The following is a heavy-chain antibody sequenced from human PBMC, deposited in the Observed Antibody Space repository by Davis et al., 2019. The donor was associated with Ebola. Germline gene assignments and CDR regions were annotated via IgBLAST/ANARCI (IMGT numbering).Heavy chain of an antibody. CDR2: IYYSGST. V-gene: IGHV4-39*07. CDR1: GGSISSSSYY. J-gene: IGHJ3*02. CDR3: ARRHWNWDAFDI. D-gene: IGHD1-7*01. Sequence: MPSETLSLTCTVSGGSISSSSYYWGWIRQPPGKGLEWIGTIYYSGSTYYNPSLKSRVTISVDTSKNQFSLKLSSVTAADTAVYYCARRHWNWDAFDIWGQGTMVTVSS.